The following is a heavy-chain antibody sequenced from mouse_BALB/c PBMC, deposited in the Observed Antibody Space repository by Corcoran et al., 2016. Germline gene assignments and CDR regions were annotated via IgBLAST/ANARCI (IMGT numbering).Heavy chain of an antibody. J-gene: IGHJ3*01. CDR1: GYTFSSYW. V-gene: IGHV1-9*01. D-gene: IGHD3-2*02. CDR2: ILPGSGST. CDR3: ARGGSYSWFAY. Sequence: QVQLQQSGAELMKPGASVKISCKATGYTFSSYWIERVKQRPGHGLEWIGEILPGSGSTNYNEKFKGKATFTADTSSNTAYMQLSSLTSEDSAVYYCARGGSYSWFAYWGQGTLVTVSA.